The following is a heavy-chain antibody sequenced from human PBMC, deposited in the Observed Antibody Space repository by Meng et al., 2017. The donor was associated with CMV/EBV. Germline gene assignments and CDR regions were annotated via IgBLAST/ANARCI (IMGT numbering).Heavy chain of an antibody. J-gene: IGHJ6*02. V-gene: IGHV1-69*05. Sequence: SVKVSCKASGGTFSSYAISWVRQAPGQGLEWMGGIIPIFGTANYAQKFQGRVTITTDESTSTAYMELSGLRSEDTAVYYCARGREPAARLDYYGMDVWGQGTTVTVSS. CDR3: ARGREPAARLDYYGMDV. CDR1: GGTFSSYA. D-gene: IGHD2-2*01. CDR2: IIPIFGTA.